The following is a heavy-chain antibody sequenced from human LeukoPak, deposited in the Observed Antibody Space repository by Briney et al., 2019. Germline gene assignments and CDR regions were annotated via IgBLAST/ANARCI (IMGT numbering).Heavy chain of an antibody. CDR3: ARVSRGYSYGYDY. V-gene: IGHV4-59*01. CDR1: GGSISSYY. Sequence: KPSETLSLTCTVSGGSISSYYWSWIRQPPGKGLEWIGYIYYSGSTNYNPSLKSRVTISVDTSKNQFSLKLSSVTAADTAVYYCARVSRGYSYGYDYWGQGTLVTVSS. CDR2: IYYSGST. J-gene: IGHJ4*02. D-gene: IGHD5-18*01.